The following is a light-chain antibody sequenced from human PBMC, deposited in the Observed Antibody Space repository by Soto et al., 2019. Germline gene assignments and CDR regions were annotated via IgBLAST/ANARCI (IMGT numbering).Light chain of an antibody. CDR3: QHYNSNSEA. CDR1: QTISSW. V-gene: IGKV1-5*03. Sequence: DIQMTQSPSTLSGSVGDRVTITCRASQTISSWLAWYQQKPGKAPKLLIYKASTLKSGDPSRFSGSGSGTEFTLTISSLQPDDFATYYCQHYNSNSEAVGQGTKVELK. CDR2: KAS. J-gene: IGKJ1*01.